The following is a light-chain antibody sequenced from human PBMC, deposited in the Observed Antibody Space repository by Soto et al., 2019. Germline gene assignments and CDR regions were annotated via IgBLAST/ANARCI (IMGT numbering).Light chain of an antibody. CDR2: GAY. CDR1: QSVSTN. J-gene: IGKJ5*01. Sequence: EIVLTQAPATMSLSPLQTSALSFRASQSVSTNLAWYQQKPGQPPRLLIYGAYTRATDIPARFSGSGSGTEFTLTIIGLQSEDFAVYYCQQYNNWPPYTFGQGTRLEIK. CDR3: QQYNNWPPYT. V-gene: IGKV3-15*01.